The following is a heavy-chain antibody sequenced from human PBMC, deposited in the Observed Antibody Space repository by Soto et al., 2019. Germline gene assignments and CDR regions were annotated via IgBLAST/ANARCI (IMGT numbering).Heavy chain of an antibody. CDR3: ARDLRTIPAASRFGFDP. J-gene: IGHJ5*02. CDR2: IYYSGST. V-gene: IGHV4-59*01. D-gene: IGHD2-2*01. CDR1: GGSISSYY. Sequence: SETLSLTCTVSGGSISSYYWSWIRQPPGKGLEWIGYIYYSGSTNYNPSLKSRVTISVDTSKNQFSLKLSSVTAADTAVYYCARDLRTIPAASRFGFDPWGQGTLVTVSA.